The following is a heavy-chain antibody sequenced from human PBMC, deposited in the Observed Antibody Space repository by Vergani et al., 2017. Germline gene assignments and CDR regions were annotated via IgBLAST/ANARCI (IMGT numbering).Heavy chain of an antibody. CDR3: ARGGDRIAARPGWEFGSGTLDY. V-gene: IGHV3-53*04. CDR2: IYSGGST. D-gene: IGHD6-6*01. Sequence: EVQLVESGGGLVQPGGSLRLSCAASGFTVSSNYMSWVRQAPGKGLEWVSVIYSGGSTYYADSVKGRFTISRHNSKNTVYLQMNSLRAEDTAVYYCARGGDRIAARPGWEFGSGTLDYWGQGTLVTVSS. CDR1: GFTVSSNY. J-gene: IGHJ4*02.